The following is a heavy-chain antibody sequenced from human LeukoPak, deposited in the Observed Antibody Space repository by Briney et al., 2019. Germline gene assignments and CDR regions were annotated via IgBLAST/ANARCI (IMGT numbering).Heavy chain of an antibody. CDR2: IYYSGST. Sequence: SSETLSLTCTVSGGSISSGGYYWSWIRQHPGKGLEWIGYIYYSGSTYYNPSPKSRVTISVDTSKNQFSLKLSSVTAADTAVYYCARVRYYYDSSGKPMRYGMDVWGQGTTVTVSS. CDR3: ARVRYYYDSSGKPMRYGMDV. J-gene: IGHJ6*02. D-gene: IGHD3-22*01. V-gene: IGHV4-31*03. CDR1: GGSISSGGYY.